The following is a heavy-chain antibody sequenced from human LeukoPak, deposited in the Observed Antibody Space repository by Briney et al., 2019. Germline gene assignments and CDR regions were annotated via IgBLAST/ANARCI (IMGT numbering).Heavy chain of an antibody. J-gene: IGHJ4*02. Sequence: GGSLRLSCAASGFTFSSYAMSWVRQAPGKGLAWVSAISGSGGNTYYAGSVKGRFTISRDNSKNTLYLQLNSLRAEDTAVYYCARVVSGYWGQGTLVTVSS. CDR2: ISGSGGNT. D-gene: IGHD2-15*01. CDR1: GFTFSSYA. CDR3: ARVVSGY. V-gene: IGHV3-23*01.